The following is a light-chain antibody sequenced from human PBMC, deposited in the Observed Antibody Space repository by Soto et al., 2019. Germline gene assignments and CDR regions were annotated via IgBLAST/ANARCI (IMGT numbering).Light chain of an antibody. J-gene: IGLJ3*02. CDR2: DVS. V-gene: IGLV2-14*01. CDR1: SSDVGGYNY. CDR3: SSYTSSSTPWV. Sequence: QSALTQPASVSGSPGQSITNSCTGTSSDVGGYNYVSWYQQHPGKAPKLMIYDVSNRPSGVSNRFSGSKSGNTASLTISGLQAEDEADYYCSSYTSSSTPWVFGGGTKLTVL.